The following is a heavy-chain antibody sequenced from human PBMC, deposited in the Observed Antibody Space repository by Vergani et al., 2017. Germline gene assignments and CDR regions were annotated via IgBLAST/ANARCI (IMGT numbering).Heavy chain of an antibody. J-gene: IGHJ5*02. V-gene: IGHV3-9*02. CDR1: GFTSAGYA. CDR3: AKDLGTSSGGGWFDP. Sequence: EVQLEESGGGLVLPGRSLRLSCVASGFTSAGYAMHWVRQDPGKGLEWVSGSSWNSNSIGYADSVKGRFTISRDNAKNSLYLQMNSLRAEDTALYYCAKDLGTSSGGGWFDPWGQGTLVTVSS. CDR2: SSWNSNSI. D-gene: IGHD6-6*01.